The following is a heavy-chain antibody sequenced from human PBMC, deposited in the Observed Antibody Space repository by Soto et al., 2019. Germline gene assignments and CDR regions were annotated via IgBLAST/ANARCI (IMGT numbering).Heavy chain of an antibody. CDR1: GYTFTSYD. CDR3: ARDKSSCHDC. D-gene: IGHD6-13*01. Sequence: QVQLVQSGAEVKKPGASVKISCKASGYTFTSYDINWVRQATGQGLEWMGWMNPNSGNTDYAQKFQGRVTMTRNTSISTSYMELSSLRSEDTVVYYRARDKSSCHDCWGQGTLVTVSS. CDR2: MNPNSGNT. J-gene: IGHJ4*02. V-gene: IGHV1-8*01.